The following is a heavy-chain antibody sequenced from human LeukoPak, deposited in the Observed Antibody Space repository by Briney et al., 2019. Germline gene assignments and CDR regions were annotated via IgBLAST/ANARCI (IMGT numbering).Heavy chain of an antibody. CDR3: ALGLVTDY. CDR2: IYSGGST. J-gene: IGHJ4*02. CDR1: GFTVSSNF. Sequence: PGGSLRLSCAASGFTVSSNFMSWVRQAPGKGLEWVSVIYSGGSTYYADSVKGRFTISRDNSKNTLYLQMNSLRVEDTAVFYCALGLVTDYWGQGTLVTVSS. V-gene: IGHV3-66*01. D-gene: IGHD3-9*01.